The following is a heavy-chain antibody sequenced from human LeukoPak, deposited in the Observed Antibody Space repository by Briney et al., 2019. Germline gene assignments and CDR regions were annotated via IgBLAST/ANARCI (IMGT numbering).Heavy chain of an antibody. V-gene: IGHV4-4*07. CDR1: GGSFSGYY. J-gene: IGHJ4*02. CDR2: INTSGST. CDR3: ARDSSYYYDNSGYSALDY. D-gene: IGHD3-22*01. Sequence: PSETLSLTCAVYGGSFSGYYWSWIRQPPGKGLEWIGRINTSGSTNSNPSLKSRLTMSVDTSKSQFSLKVSSVTAADTAVYYCARDSSYYYDNSGYSALDYWGQGTLVTVSS.